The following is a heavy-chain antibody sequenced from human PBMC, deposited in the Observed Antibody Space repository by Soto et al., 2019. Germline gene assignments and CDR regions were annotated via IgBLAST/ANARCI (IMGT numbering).Heavy chain of an antibody. Sequence: PGGSLRLSCAASGFIFRTYTMNWIRQAPGKGPEWVSTVTADGGTYYADSVKGRFAMSRDTSENTLYLQMNSLGAEDTAAYYCAPHVSCSGGSCQYDAFAIRGQGTMVTVSS. CDR3: APHVSCSGGSCQYDAFAI. J-gene: IGHJ3*02. CDR1: GFIFRTYT. D-gene: IGHD2-15*01. V-gene: IGHV3-23*01. CDR2: VTADGGT.